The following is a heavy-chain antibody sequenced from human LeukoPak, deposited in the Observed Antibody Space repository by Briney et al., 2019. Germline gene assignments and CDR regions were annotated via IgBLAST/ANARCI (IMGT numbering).Heavy chain of an antibody. V-gene: IGHV4-59*08. D-gene: IGHD6-13*01. Sequence: SETLSLTCTVSGGSVSSYYWSWIRQPPGKGLEWIGYIYYSGSTNYNPSLKSRVTISVDTSKNQFSLKLSSVTAADTAVYYCARFSRLAAAGNRRAFDIWGQGTMDTVSS. CDR3: ARFSRLAAAGNRRAFDI. CDR2: IYYSGST. CDR1: GGSVSSYY. J-gene: IGHJ3*02.